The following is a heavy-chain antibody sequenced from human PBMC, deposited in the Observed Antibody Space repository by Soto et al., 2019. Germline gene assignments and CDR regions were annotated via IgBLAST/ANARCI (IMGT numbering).Heavy chain of an antibody. Sequence: SLTCAVYGGSLSVYYWSWIRQPPGKGREWIGEINHSGSTNYNPSLKSRVTISVDTSKNQFSLKLSSVTAADTAVYYCARGRLSTGLFDPWGQGTLVTVSS. V-gene: IGHV4-34*01. CDR3: ARGRLSTGLFDP. CDR1: GGSLSVYY. D-gene: IGHD1-1*01. CDR2: INHSGST. J-gene: IGHJ5*02.